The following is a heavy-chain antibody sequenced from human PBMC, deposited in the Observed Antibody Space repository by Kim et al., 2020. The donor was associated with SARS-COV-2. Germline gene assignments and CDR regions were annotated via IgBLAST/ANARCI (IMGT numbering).Heavy chain of an antibody. D-gene: IGHD3-22*01. CDR2: IYYSGST. CDR3: ARLNSSGPFDY. J-gene: IGHJ4*02. Sequence: SETLSLTCTVSGGSISSSSYYWGWIRQPPGKGLEWIGSIYYSGSTYYNPSLKSRVTISVDTSKNQFSLKLSSVTAADTAVYYCARLNSSGPFDYWGQGTL. V-gene: IGHV4-39*01. CDR1: GGSISSSSYY.